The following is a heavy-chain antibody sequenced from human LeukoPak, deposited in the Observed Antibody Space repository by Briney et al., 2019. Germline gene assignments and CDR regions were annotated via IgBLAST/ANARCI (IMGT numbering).Heavy chain of an antibody. CDR1: GYTFTSYY. Sequence: GASVKVSCKASGYTFTSYYMHWVRQAPGQGLEWMGIINPSGGSTSYAQKFQGRVTMTRDTSTGTVYMELSSLRSEDTAVYYCARDGIVVVPAARASYYYGMDVWGQGTTVTVSS. J-gene: IGHJ6*02. CDR2: INPSGGST. D-gene: IGHD2-2*01. CDR3: ARDGIVVVPAARASYYYGMDV. V-gene: IGHV1-46*01.